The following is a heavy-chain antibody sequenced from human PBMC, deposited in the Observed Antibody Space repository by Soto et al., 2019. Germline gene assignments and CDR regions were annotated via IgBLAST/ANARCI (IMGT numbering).Heavy chain of an antibody. CDR3: TRCLARVLWFGEPLYYYYGMDV. D-gene: IGHD3-10*01. CDR2: IWYDGSNK. J-gene: IGHJ6*02. Sequence: QVQLVESGGGVVQPGRSLRLSCAASGFTFSSYGMHWVRQAPGKGLEWVAVIWYDGSNKYYADSVKGRFTISRDNSKNTLYLQMTSLRAEDTAVYYCTRCLARVLWFGEPLYYYYGMDVWGQGTTVTVSS. CDR1: GFTFSSYG. V-gene: IGHV3-33*01.